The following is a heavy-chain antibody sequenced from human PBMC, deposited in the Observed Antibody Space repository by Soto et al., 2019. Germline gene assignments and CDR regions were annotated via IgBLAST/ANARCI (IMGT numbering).Heavy chain of an antibody. CDR3: ARVGGYTYYFDY. D-gene: IGHD5-12*01. CDR1: GGSVSSGSYY. Sequence: PSETLSLTCTVSGGSVSSGSYYWSWIRQPPGKGLEWIGYIYYSGSTNYNPSLKSRVTISVDTSKNQFSLKLSSVTAADTAVYYCARVGGYTYYFDYWGQGTLVTVSS. J-gene: IGHJ4*02. CDR2: IYYSGST. V-gene: IGHV4-61*01.